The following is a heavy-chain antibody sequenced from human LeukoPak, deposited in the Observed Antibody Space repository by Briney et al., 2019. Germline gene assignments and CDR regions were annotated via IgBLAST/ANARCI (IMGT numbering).Heavy chain of an antibody. CDR2: ISGSSDDI. CDR3: ARRGYHDYSGFDY. Sequence: GGSLRLSCAGSEFTFRSYSMHWVRQAPGKGLEWVSSISGSSDDIYYADSVKGRFTISRDNSKNSLYLQMKRLRAEDTALYYCARRGYHDYSGFDYWGQGTLVTVSS. CDR1: EFTFRSYS. D-gene: IGHD1-26*01. J-gene: IGHJ4*02. V-gene: IGHV3-21*01.